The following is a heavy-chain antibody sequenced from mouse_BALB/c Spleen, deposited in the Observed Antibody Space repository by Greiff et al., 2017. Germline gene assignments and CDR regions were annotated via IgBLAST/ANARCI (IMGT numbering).Heavy chain of an antibody. V-gene: IGHV14-4*02. CDR2: IDPENGDT. D-gene: IGHD2-13*01. CDR1: GFNIKDYY. CDR3: NACRDVAWFAY. Sequence: VQLQQSGAELVRSGASVKLSCTASGFNIKDYYMHWVKQRPEQGLEWIGWIDPENGDTEYAPKFQGKATMTADTSSNTAYLQLSSLTSEDTAVYYCNACRDVAWFAYWGQGTLVTVSA. J-gene: IGHJ3*01.